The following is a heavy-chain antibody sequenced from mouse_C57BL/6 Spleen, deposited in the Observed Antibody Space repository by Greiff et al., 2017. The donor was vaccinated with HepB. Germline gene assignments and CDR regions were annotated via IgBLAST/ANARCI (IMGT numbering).Heavy chain of an antibody. V-gene: IGHV3-6*01. D-gene: IGHD1-1*01. CDR1: GYSITSGYY. Sequence: EVKLQESGPGLVKPSQSLSLTCSVTGYSITSGYYWNWIRQFPGNKLEWMGYISYDGSNNYNPSLKNRISITRDTSKNQFFLKLNSVTTEDTATYYCAREELRPGAMDYWGQGTSVTVSS. J-gene: IGHJ4*01. CDR2: ISYDGSN. CDR3: AREELRPGAMDY.